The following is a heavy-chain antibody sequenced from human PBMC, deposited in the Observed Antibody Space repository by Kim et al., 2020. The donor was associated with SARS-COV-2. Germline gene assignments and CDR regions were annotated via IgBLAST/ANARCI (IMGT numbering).Heavy chain of an antibody. D-gene: IGHD6-19*01. J-gene: IGHJ4*02. V-gene: IGHV3-74*01. CDR3: ARRQFTSGWYYFDY. Sequence: YADSLKGRFTISRDTAKNTLYLQMNSLRAEDTAVYYCARRQFTSGWYYFDYWGQGTLVTVSS.